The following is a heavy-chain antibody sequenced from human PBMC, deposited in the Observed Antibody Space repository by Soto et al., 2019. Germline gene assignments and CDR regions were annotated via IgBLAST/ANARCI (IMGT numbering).Heavy chain of an antibody. CDR3: ARLTETATTFVY. V-gene: IGHV3-30*03. D-gene: IGHD1-1*01. CDR1: GFPFGGFG. Sequence: PGGSMRLSCAASGFPFGGFGMHWLRQAPGKGLEWVAVISHDGSDKFYADSVKARFTISRDNSKNTLYLQMSGLRAEDTAVYYCARLTETATTFVYWGQGTPVTVSS. J-gene: IGHJ4*02. CDR2: ISHDGSDK.